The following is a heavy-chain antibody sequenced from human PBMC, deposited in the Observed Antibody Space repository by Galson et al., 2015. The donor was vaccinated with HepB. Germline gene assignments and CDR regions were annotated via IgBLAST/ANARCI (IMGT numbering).Heavy chain of an antibody. D-gene: IGHD5-24*01. J-gene: IGHJ6*03. CDR1: GYAFTSYD. CDR2: MNSNRGNT. CDR3: ASGIDGSAHYYHMDV. V-gene: IGHV1-8*01. Sequence: SGKSSCKASGYAFTSYDITWARPATGQGLEWMGWMNSNRGNTRYAQKFQGRVTMTRNTSINTAYMELSSLISDDTGMYYCASGIDGSAHYYHMDVWGKGTTVTVSS.